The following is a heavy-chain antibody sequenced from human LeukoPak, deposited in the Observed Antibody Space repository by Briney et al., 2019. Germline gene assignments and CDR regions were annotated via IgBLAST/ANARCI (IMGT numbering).Heavy chain of an antibody. CDR2: ISPSGGNA. CDR1: GFTFSSYA. J-gene: IGHJ4*02. Sequence: GGSLRLSCAASGFTFSSYAMNWVRQAPGKGLEWVSAISPSGGNAYYADSVKGRFTISRDNSKDTLYLQMNSLRAEDTAVYYCATHPDIVAYYWGQGTLVTVSS. CDR3: ATHPDIVAYY. D-gene: IGHD5-12*01. V-gene: IGHV3-23*01.